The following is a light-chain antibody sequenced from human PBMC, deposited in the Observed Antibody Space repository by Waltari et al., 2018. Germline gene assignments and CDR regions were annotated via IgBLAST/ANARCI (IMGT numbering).Light chain of an antibody. CDR3: ATWDDSLNGWV. CDR2: TDN. J-gene: IGLJ3*02. V-gene: IGLV1-44*01. CDR1: NSNIGRNA. Sequence: QSVLTQPPSASGTPGQRVTISCSGSNSNIGRNAVNWYQQLPETAPKLLIYTDNQRPTGVPDRFSGSKSGTSASLPISGLQSEDEADYHCATWDDSLNGWVFGGGTKVTVL.